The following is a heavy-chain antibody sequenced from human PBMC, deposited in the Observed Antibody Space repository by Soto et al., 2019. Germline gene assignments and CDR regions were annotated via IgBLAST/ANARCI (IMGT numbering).Heavy chain of an antibody. V-gene: IGHV2-5*02. Sequence: QITLKESGPTLVKPTQTLTLPCTFSGFSLSTSGVGVGWIRQPPGKTLEWLALIYWEDDERYRPSLNSRITTTTAAHKNQVVLTMTHMDPADTAPYYWAQGGAAAGMYYYYGMDVWGQGTTVTVSS. CDR2: IYWEDDE. D-gene: IGHD6-13*01. CDR3: AQGGAAAGMYYYYGMDV. J-gene: IGHJ6*02. CDR1: GFSLSTSGVG.